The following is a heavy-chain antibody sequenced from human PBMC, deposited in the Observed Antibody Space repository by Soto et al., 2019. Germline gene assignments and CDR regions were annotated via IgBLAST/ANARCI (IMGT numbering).Heavy chain of an antibody. CDR3: ARIYYDILTGYRAFDY. CDR1: GCSISNYY. V-gene: IGHV4-59*12. J-gene: IGHJ4*02. D-gene: IGHD3-9*01. Sequence: SETLSLTCTFSGCSISNYYWSWIRQPPGKGLEWIGYVYSSGSTHYNPSLQSRVTISADTSKNQFSLKLSSVTAADTAVYYCARIYYDILTGYRAFDYWGQGTLVTVSS. CDR2: VYSSGST.